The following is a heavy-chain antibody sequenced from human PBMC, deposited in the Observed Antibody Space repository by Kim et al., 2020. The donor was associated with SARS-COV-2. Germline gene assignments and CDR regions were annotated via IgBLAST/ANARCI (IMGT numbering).Heavy chain of an antibody. V-gene: IGHV1-3*01. D-gene: IGHD7-27*01. CDR3: ARTVNWDHNF. CDR2: T. J-gene: IGHJ4*02. Sequence: TRYSPKFQGRVTITRDTSAGTAYMELSSLISEDTAMYYCARTVNWDHNFWGQGTLVTVSS.